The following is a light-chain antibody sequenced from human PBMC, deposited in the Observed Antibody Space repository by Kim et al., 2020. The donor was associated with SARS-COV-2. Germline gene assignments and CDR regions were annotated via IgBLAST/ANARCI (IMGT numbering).Light chain of an antibody. V-gene: IGLV7-43*01. CDR2: SIR. CDR3: LLYYGGVHV. CDR1: TGAVISGYY. J-gene: IGLJ1*01. Sequence: PGGTVTVNCALSTGAVISGYYPNWFQQKPGQAPRALIYSIRNKHSWTPARFSGSLLGGKAALTLSGVQPEDEAEYYCLLYYGGVHVFGPGTKVTVL.